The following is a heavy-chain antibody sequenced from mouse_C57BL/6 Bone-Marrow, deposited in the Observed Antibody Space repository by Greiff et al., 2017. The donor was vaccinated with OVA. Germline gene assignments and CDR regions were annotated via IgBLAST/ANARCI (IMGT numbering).Heavy chain of an antibody. D-gene: IGHD2-1*01. J-gene: IGHJ4*01. Sequence: EVKVVESGGGLVQPGGSLSLSCAASGFTFTDYYMSWVRQPPGKALEWLGFIRNKANGYTTEYSASVKGRFTISRDNSQSILYLQMNALRAEDSATYYCARYGNFHYAMDYWGQGTSVTVSS. CDR2: IRNKANGYTT. CDR3: ARYGNFHYAMDY. CDR1: GFTFTDYY. V-gene: IGHV7-3*01.